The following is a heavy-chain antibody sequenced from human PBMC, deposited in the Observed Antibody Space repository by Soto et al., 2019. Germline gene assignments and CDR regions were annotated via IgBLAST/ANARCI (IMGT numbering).Heavy chain of an antibody. J-gene: IGHJ4*02. CDR1: GGSVRNKTYY. CDR3: ARTTAVPNTLRSRYFFDY. CDR2: VYYSGTT. Sequence: PSETLSLTCSVSGGSVRNKTYYWSWIRQPPGKRLEWIGYVYYSGTTNYNPSLKSRVTISVDLSKNQFSLRLSSVTTADTALYYCARTTAVPNTLRSRYFFDYWGQGTLVTVSS. D-gene: IGHD4-17*01. V-gene: IGHV4-61*01.